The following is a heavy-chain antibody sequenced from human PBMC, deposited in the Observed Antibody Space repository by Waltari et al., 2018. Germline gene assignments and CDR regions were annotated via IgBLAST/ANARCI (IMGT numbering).Heavy chain of an antibody. V-gene: IGHV1-69-2*01. D-gene: IGHD3-10*01. CDR2: RDPEEGQA. J-gene: IGHJ3*01. Sequence: EVELVQSGAEVKKPGTPVKISCKVYGDTLTDNYIHWIQQDPGKGLQWMGLRDPEEGQAVYAENFQGRVTMTADTSIHTAYMELTSLTSEDTAFYYCAAALGGGISASRPFHFWGQGTMITVSS. CDR3: AAALGGGISASRPFHF. CDR1: GDTLTDNY.